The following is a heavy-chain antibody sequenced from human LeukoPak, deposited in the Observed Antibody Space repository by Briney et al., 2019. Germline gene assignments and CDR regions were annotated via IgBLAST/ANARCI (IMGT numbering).Heavy chain of an antibody. Sequence: ASVKVSCKASGYTFTSYDINWVRQATGQGLEWMGWMNPNSGNTGYAQKFQGRVTMTRNTSISTAYMELSSLRSEDTAVYYCARGLRVVVVPAAIYWFDPWGQGTLVTVSS. CDR1: GYTFTSYD. CDR2: MNPNSGNT. D-gene: IGHD2-2*01. J-gene: IGHJ5*02. V-gene: IGHV1-8*01. CDR3: ARGLRVVVVPAAIYWFDP.